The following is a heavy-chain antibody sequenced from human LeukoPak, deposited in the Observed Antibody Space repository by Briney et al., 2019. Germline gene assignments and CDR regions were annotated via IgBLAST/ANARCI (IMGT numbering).Heavy chain of an antibody. CDR3: ARQRLAVAGTWYFDL. D-gene: IGHD6-19*01. Sequence: SETLSLTCAVSGGSISSGGYSWGWIRQPPGKGLEWIGYIYHSGSPYYNPSLKSRVTISVDRSKNQFSLKLSSVTAADTAVYYCARQRLAVAGTWYFDLWGRGTLVTVSS. CDR1: GGSISSGGYS. CDR2: IYHSGSP. J-gene: IGHJ2*01. V-gene: IGHV4-30-2*01.